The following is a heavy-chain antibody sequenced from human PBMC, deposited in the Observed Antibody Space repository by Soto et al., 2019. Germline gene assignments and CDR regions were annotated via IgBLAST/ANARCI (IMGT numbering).Heavy chain of an antibody. CDR1: GGSVSSNIYY. D-gene: IGHD3-22*01. CDR3: ARGYDYDSGGYLFDY. CDR2: IYYSGST. Sequence: TLSLTCSVSGGSVSSNIYYWTWIRQHPGKGPEWIGHIYYSGSTYYNPSLKSRVTISLDMSKNQFSLKMTSVSAADTAVYYCARGYDYDSGGYLFDYWGQGTLVTV. V-gene: IGHV4-31*03. J-gene: IGHJ4*02.